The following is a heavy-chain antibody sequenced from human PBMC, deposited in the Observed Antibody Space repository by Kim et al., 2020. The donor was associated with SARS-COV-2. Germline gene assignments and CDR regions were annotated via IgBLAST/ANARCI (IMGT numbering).Heavy chain of an antibody. CDR3: AKGIAAAGTWYYYGMDV. V-gene: IGHV3-30*18. CDR1: GFTFSSYG. J-gene: IGHJ6*02. D-gene: IGHD6-13*01. CDR2: ISYDGSNK. Sequence: GGSLRLSCAASGFTFSSYGMHWVRQAPGKGLEWVAVISYDGSNKYYADSVKGRFTISRDNSKNTLYLQMNSLRAEDTAVYYCAKGIAAAGTWYYYGMDVWGQGTTVTVSS.